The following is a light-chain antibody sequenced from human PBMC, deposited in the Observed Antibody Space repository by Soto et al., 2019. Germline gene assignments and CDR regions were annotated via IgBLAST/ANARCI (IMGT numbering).Light chain of an antibody. CDR3: FSFTTDWTHV. V-gene: IGLV2-14*01. J-gene: IGLJ1*01. Sequence: VLPQPASVSGSPGQSITISCTGSSSDIGAYNYVSWFQQYPGKAPKLIISEVSNRPSGVSNRFSGSKSGTAASLTISGLQTEDEADYFCFSFTTDWTHVFGTGT. CDR2: EVS. CDR1: SSDIGAYNY.